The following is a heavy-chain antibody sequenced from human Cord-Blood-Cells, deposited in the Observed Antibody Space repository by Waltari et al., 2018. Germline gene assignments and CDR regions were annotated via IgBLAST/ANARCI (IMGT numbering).Heavy chain of an antibody. CDR2: ISFNNGNT. Sequence: QVQLVQSGAEVKKPGASVTVYCKASGYTFTSYGISWVRQAPGQGFGWMGWISFNNGNTNKHKSPEETAPRTTDTPRSTADRGRRSRRADAGAVFYWGGGGGGGELPFNWFDPWGQGTLVTVSS. CDR1: GYTFTSYG. D-gene: IGHD1-26*01. CDR3: GGGGGGGELPFNWFDP. V-gene: IGHV1-18*04. J-gene: IGHJ5*02.